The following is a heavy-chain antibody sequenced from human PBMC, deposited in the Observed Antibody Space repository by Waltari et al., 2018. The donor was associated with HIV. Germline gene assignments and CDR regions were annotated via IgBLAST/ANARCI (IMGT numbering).Heavy chain of an antibody. V-gene: IGHV3-9*01. CDR3: AKARSGSYS. CDR1: GFTFDDYA. D-gene: IGHD1-26*01. J-gene: IGHJ4*02. CDR2: ISWNSGSI. Sequence: EVQLVESGGGLVQPGRSLRLSCAASGFTFDDYAMPWVRQAPGKGLEWVSGISWNSGSIGYADSVKGRFTISRDNAKNSLYLQMNSLRAEDTALYYCAKARSGSYSWGQGTLVTVSS.